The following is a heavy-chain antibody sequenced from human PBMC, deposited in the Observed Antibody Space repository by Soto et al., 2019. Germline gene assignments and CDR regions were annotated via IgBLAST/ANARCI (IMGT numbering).Heavy chain of an antibody. D-gene: IGHD2-2*01. V-gene: IGHV3-30*18. J-gene: IGHJ6*02. CDR2: ISYDGSNK. CDR3: AKDLEGYCSSTSCYTYLGLDD. CDR1: GFTFSSYV. Sequence: GGSLRLSCAASGFTFSSYVMHWVRQAPGKGLEWVAVISYDGSNKYYADSVKGRFTISRDNSKHTLFLQMNSLRPEDTAVYYCAKDLEGYCSSTSCYTYLGLDDWGQGTTVTVSS.